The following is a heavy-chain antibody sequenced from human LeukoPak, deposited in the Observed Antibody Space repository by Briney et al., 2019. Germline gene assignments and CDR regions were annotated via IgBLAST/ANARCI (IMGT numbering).Heavy chain of an antibody. CDR1: GGSFSGHY. CDR2: IDHTGRS. Sequence: PSETLSLTCAVYGGSFSGHYWTWIRQPPGKGLEWIGEIDHTGRSTYNPSLTSRVTISKDSSKYQFSLSLGSVIAADTAVYFCARGENSGSYFSYFDSWAQGTPVTVSS. D-gene: IGHD3-10*01. J-gene: IGHJ5*01. V-gene: IGHV4-34*01. CDR3: ARGENSGSYFSYFDS.